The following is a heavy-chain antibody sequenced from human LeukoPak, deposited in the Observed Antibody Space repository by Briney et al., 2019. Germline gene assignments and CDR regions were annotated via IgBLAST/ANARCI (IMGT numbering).Heavy chain of an antibody. CDR1: GGSFSGYY. Sequence: SETLSLTCAVYGGSFSGYYWSWIRQGPGKGLEWIGEINHSGSTNYNPSLKSRVTISVDTSKNQFSLKLSAVTAADTAGYYGARVPRAAPRYFFPAAIGLLGWFDPWGQGTLVTVSS. CDR3: ARVPRAAPRYFFPAAIGLLGWFDP. CDR2: INHSGST. D-gene: IGHD2-2*02. J-gene: IGHJ5*02. V-gene: IGHV4-34*01.